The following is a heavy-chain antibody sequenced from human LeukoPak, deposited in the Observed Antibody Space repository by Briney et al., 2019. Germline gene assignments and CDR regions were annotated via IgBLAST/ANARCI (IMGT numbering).Heavy chain of an antibody. D-gene: IGHD5-24*01. CDR3: ARGGDDYNYYFDY. Sequence: SETLSLTCTVSDGSISSGSYYWSWIRQPAGKGLEWIGRIYTSGTTNYNPSLKSRVSMSVDTSKNQFSLKLSSVTAADTAVYYCARGGDDYNYYFDYWGQGTLVTVSS. CDR1: DGSISSGSYY. V-gene: IGHV4-61*02. CDR2: IYTSGTT. J-gene: IGHJ4*02.